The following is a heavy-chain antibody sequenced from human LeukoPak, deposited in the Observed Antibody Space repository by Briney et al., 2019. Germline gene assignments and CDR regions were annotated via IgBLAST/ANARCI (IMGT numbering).Heavy chain of an antibody. D-gene: IGHD2-2*01. CDR3: ARHEGDIVVVPAALTFDY. V-gene: IGHV5-10-1*01. CDR2: IDPSDSYT. J-gene: IGHJ4*02. Sequence: GESLKISCKGSGYSFTSYWISWVRQMPGKGLEWMGRIDPSDSYTNYSPSFQGHVTISADKSISTAYLQWSSLKASDTAMYYRARHEGDIVVVPAALTFDYWGQGTLVTVSS. CDR1: GYSFTSYW.